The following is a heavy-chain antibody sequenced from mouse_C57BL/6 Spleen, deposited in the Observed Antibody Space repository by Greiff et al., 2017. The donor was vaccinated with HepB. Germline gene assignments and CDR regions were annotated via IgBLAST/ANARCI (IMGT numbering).Heavy chain of an antibody. CDR2: IDPANGNT. D-gene: IGHD2-4*01. CDR3: ARRTSDYDDLPFDY. Sequence: EVQRVESVAELVRPGASVKLSCTASGFNIKNTYMHWVKQRPEQGLEWIGRIDPANGNTKYAPKFQGKATITADTSSNTAYLQLSSLTSEDTAIYYCARRTSDYDDLPFDYWGQGTTLTVSS. J-gene: IGHJ2*01. CDR1: GFNIKNTY. V-gene: IGHV14-3*01.